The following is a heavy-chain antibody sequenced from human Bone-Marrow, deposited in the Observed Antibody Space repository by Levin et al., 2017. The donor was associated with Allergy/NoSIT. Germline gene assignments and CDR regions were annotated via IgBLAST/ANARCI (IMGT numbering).Heavy chain of an antibody. CDR3: ARVTEDIVVVPAAGYWGWFDP. J-gene: IGHJ5*02. CDR1: GGTFSSYA. CDR2: IIPIFGTA. Sequence: PGESLKISCKASGGTFSSYAISWVRQAPGQGLEWMGGIIPIFGTANYAQKFQGRVTITADKSTSTAYMELSSLRSEDTAVYYCARVTEDIVVVPAAGYWGWFDPWGQGTLVTVSS. D-gene: IGHD2-2*01. V-gene: IGHV1-69*06.